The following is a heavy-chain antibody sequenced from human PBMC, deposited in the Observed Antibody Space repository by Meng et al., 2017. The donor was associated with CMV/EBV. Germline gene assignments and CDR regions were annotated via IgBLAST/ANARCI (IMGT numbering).Heavy chain of an antibody. CDR2: INRGDSVI. CDR3: TKDQGISGYSMEV. CDR1: TFTLSNHD. V-gene: IGHV3-48*03. D-gene: IGHD3-3*01. Sequence: GGSLRLSCSSSTFTLSNHDMNWVRQAPGKGLEWLSHINRGDSVIAYADSVRGRFTISRDIAKNSLYLQMNSLRVEDTALYYCTKDQGISGYSMEVWGQGTTVTVSS. J-gene: IGHJ6*02.